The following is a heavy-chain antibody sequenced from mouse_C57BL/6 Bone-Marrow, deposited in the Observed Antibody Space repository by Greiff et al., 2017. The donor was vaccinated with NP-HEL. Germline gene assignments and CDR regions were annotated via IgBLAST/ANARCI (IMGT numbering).Heavy chain of an antibody. Sequence: EVQLVESEGGLVQPGSSMKLSCTASGFTFSDYYMAWVRQVPEKGLEWVANINYDGSSTYYLDSLKSRFIISRDNAKNILYLQMSSLKSEDTATYYCARDYPRYFDYWGQGTTLTVSS. CDR2: INYDGSST. CDR3: ARDYPRYFDY. CDR1: GFTFSDYY. V-gene: IGHV5-16*01. J-gene: IGHJ2*01.